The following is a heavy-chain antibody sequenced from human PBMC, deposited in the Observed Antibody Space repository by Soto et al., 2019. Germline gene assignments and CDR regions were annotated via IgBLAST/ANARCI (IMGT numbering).Heavy chain of an antibody. CDR3: AKDNSNYPYYYYYYMDV. Sequence: PGGSLRLSCAASGFTFSSYAMSWVRQAPGKGLEWVSAISGSGGSTYYADSVKGRFTISRDNSKNTLYLQMNSLRAEDTAVYYCAKDNSNYPYYYYYYMDVWGKGTTVTVSS. CDR2: ISGSGGST. V-gene: IGHV3-23*01. J-gene: IGHJ6*03. CDR1: GFTFSSYA. D-gene: IGHD4-4*01.